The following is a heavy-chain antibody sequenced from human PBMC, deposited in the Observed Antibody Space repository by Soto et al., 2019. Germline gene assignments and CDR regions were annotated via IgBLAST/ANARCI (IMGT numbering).Heavy chain of an antibody. Sequence: ASVKVSCKASGYTFTGYYMHWVRQAPGQGLEWMGWINPNSGGTNYAQKFQGWVTMTRDTSISTAYMELSRLRSDDTAVYYCARGIAVAGAPENFDYWGQGTLVTVSS. CDR1: GYTFTGYY. CDR2: INPNSGGT. D-gene: IGHD6-19*01. V-gene: IGHV1-2*04. J-gene: IGHJ4*02. CDR3: ARGIAVAGAPENFDY.